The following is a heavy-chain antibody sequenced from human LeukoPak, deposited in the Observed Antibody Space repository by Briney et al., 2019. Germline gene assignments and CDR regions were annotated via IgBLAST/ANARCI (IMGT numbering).Heavy chain of an antibody. CDR2: ISGSGGST. V-gene: IGHV3-23*01. CDR3: AKDDRRAGYYGSGSYGY. J-gene: IGHJ4*02. Sequence: PGGSLRLSCAASGFTFSSYAMSWVRQAPGKGLEWXXAISGSGGSTYYADSVKGRFTISRDNSKNTLYLQMNSLRAEDTAVYYCAKDDRRAGYYGSGSYGYWGQGTLVTVSS. CDR1: GFTFSSYA. D-gene: IGHD3-10*01.